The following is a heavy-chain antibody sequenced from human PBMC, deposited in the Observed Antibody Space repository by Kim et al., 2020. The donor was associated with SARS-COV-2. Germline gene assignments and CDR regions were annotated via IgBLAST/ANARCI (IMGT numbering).Heavy chain of an antibody. V-gene: IGHV4-31*03. J-gene: IGHJ6*03. CDR3: ARTLGVTTPTYYYYYYMDV. CDR1: GGSISSGGYY. Sequence: SETLSLTCTVSGGSISSGGYYWSWIRQHPGKGLEWIGYIYYSGSTYYNPSLKSRVTISVDTSKNQFSLKLSSVTAADTAVYYCARTLGVTTPTYYYYYYMDVWGKGTTVTVSS. CDR2: IYYSGST. D-gene: IGHD4-4*01.